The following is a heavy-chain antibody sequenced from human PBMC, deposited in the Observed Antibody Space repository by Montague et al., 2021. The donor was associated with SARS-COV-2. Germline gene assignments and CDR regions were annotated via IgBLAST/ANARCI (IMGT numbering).Heavy chain of an antibody. CDR3: AKERQGEPHHIYSFDY. CDR2: ISGSADGT. D-gene: IGHD3-16*01. Sequence: SLRLSCAASGFTFSTYAMSWVRQAPGKGLEWVSGISGSADGTYYADSVKGRFTISRDDSMNTVYLQMNRLRAEDTAEYFCAKERQGEPHHIYSFDYWGQGALVTVSS. CDR1: GFTFSTYA. V-gene: IGHV3-23*01. J-gene: IGHJ4*02.